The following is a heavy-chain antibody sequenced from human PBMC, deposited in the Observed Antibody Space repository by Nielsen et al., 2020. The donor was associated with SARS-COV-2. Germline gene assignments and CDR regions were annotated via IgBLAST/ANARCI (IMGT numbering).Heavy chain of an antibody. Sequence: SETLSPTCSVSGGSISSSNYYWGWVRQPPGKGLAWIGSFYYGGSTYYNPSLRSRVTISVDTSKNHFSLRLTSVAAADTAIYYCFISPGPYWGQGTLVTVSS. D-gene: IGHD2-8*02. CDR3: FISPGPY. V-gene: IGHV4-39*02. CDR2: FYYGGST. J-gene: IGHJ4*02. CDR1: GGSISSSNYY.